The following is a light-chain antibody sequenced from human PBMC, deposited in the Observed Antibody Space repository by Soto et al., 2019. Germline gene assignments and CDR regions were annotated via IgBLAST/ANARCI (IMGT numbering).Light chain of an antibody. V-gene: IGKV3-11*01. CDR3: QQRSNWPPYT. CDR1: QSVSSY. J-gene: IGKJ2*01. Sequence: EIVLTQSPATLSLSPGERATLSCRASQSVSSYLAWYQQKPGQAPRLLIYDASNRATGIPARFSGSGSGTDFTHTITSLAHEDFAVYYCQQRSNWPPYTFGQVTKLEIK. CDR2: DAS.